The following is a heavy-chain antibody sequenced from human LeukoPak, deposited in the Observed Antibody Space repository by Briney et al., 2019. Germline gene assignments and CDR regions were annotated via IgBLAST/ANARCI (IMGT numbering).Heavy chain of an antibody. V-gene: IGHV1-69*13. CDR3: AARRGDYGGNSPGLEGAWGY. CDR2: IIPIFGTA. CDR1: GGTFSSYA. D-gene: IGHD4-23*01. Sequence: RVASVKVSCKASGGTFSSYAISWVRQAPGQGLEWMGGIIPIFGTANYAQKFQGRVTITADESTSTAYMELSSLRSEDTAVYYCAARRGDYGGNSPGLEGAWGYWGQGTLVTVSS. J-gene: IGHJ4*02.